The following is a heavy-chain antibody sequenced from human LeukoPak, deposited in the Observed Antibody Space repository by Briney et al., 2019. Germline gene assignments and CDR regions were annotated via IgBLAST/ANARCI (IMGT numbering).Heavy chain of an antibody. J-gene: IGHJ3*02. Sequence: GASVTVSFNASGYTFTSYYMHWVRQAPGQGLEWMGIINPSGGSTSYAQKFQGRVTMTRDTSTSTVYMELSSLRSEDTAVYYCARNGDIVVVPAARDAFDIWGQGTMVTVSS. D-gene: IGHD2-2*01. V-gene: IGHV1-46*01. CDR1: GYTFTSYY. CDR3: ARNGDIVVVPAARDAFDI. CDR2: INPSGGST.